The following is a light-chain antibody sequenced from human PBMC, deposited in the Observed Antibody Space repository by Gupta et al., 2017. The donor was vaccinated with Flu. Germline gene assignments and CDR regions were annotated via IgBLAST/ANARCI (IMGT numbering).Light chain of an antibody. V-gene: IGKV3-20*01. CDR1: QSVSSSS. Sequence: EIVLMQSPGTLSLSPGERATLSCRASQSVSSSSLAWYQQKPGQAPRLVIYGGSTRATGIPDRFSGSGSRTDFALTISRLEPEDLAVYYCQHYGSEPHTFGEGTKVEIK. J-gene: IGKJ2*01. CDR2: GGS. CDR3: QHYGSEPHT.